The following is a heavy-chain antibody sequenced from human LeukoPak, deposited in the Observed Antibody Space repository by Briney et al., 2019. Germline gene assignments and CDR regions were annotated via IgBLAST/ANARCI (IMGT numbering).Heavy chain of an antibody. Sequence: PSETLSLTCTVPGGTISRHYWSWIPQPPGKGLEWIAYIDYSGSTHYNPSLKSRLTISLDASNNQFSLKLSSVTAADTALYYCARDRRRDRLHAFDIWGQGTMVTVSS. V-gene: IGHV4-59*11. J-gene: IGHJ3*02. CDR3: ARDRRRDRLHAFDI. CDR2: IDYSGST. D-gene: IGHD1-26*01. CDR1: GGTISRHY.